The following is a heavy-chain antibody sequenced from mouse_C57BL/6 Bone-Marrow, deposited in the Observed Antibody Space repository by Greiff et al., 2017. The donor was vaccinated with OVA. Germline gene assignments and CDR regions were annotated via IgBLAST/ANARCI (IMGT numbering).Heavy chain of an antibody. CDR2: INYDGSST. CDR1: GFTFSDYY. Sequence: EVKLMESEGGLVQPGSSMKLSCTASGFTFSDYYMAWVRQVPEKGLEWVANINYDGSSTYYLDSLKSRFIISRDNAKNILYLQMSSLKSEDTATYYCARYDYDGFAYWGQGTLVTVSA. D-gene: IGHD2-4*01. J-gene: IGHJ3*01. V-gene: IGHV5-16*01. CDR3: ARYDYDGFAY.